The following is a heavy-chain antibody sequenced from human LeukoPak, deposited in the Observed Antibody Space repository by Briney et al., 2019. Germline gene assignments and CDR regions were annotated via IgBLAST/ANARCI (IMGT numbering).Heavy chain of an antibody. D-gene: IGHD2-2*01. CDR3: ARGWGLYCSSTSCAADF. CDR1: GYTFTGYY. V-gene: IGHV1-2*02. J-gene: IGHJ4*02. Sequence: VASVKVSCKASGYTFTGYYMHWVRQAPGQGLEWMGWINPNSGGTNYAQKFQGRVTMTRDTSISTPYMELSSLRSDDTAVYYCARGWGLYCSSTSCAADFWGQGTLVTVSS. CDR2: INPNSGGT.